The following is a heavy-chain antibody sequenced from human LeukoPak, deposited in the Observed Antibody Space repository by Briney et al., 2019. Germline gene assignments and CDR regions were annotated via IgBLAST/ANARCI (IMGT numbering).Heavy chain of an antibody. CDR3: AGSPSGPYYDIPLQD. CDR2: ISSSSSYI. Sequence: GGSLRLSCAASGFTFSSYSMNWVRQAPGKGLEWVSFISSSSSYIYYADSVKGRFTISRDNAKNSLYLQMSSLRAEDTAVYYCAGSPSGPYYDIPLQDWGQGTLVTVSS. V-gene: IGHV3-21*01. D-gene: IGHD3-9*01. J-gene: IGHJ4*02. CDR1: GFTFSSYS.